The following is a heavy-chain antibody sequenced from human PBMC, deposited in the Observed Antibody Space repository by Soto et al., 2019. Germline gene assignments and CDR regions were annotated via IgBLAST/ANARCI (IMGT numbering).Heavy chain of an antibody. V-gene: IGHV4-59*08. CDR1: GGSISSYY. D-gene: IGHD2-21*02. Sequence: SETLSLTCTVSGGSISSYYWSWIRQPPGKGLEWIGYIYYSERTNYNPSLKSRVTISIDTSKNQFSLKLSSVTAADTALYYCARHSPYCVGDCYSFDYWGQGTLVTFSS. CDR2: IYYSERT. CDR3: ARHSPYCVGDCYSFDY. J-gene: IGHJ4*02.